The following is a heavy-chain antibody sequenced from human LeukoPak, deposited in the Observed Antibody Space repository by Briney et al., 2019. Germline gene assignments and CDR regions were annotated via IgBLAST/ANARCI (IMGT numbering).Heavy chain of an antibody. Sequence: SETLSLTCTVSGGSISSSSYYWGWIRQPPGKGLEWIGSIYYSGSTYYNPSLKSRVTISVDTSKNQFSLKLSSVTAADTAVYYCASRFSGEVVDYWGQGTLVTVSS. J-gene: IGHJ4*02. CDR2: IYYSGST. CDR3: ASRFSGEVVDY. CDR1: GGSISSSSYY. D-gene: IGHD3-10*01. V-gene: IGHV4-39*07.